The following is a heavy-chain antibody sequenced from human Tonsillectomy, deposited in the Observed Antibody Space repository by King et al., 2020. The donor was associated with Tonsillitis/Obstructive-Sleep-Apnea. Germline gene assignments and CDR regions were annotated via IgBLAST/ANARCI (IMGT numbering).Heavy chain of an antibody. J-gene: IGHJ2*01. CDR3: ARRVLVAGPHWYFDL. CDR1: GASASSSY. Sequence: QLQESGPGLVRPSETLSLTCTVSGASASSSYWSWIRQTPGKGLEWIGFIHHSGSSNYNPSLKSRVSMPIDTSNHQVSLKLASVAAADLAVDYCARRVLVAGPHWYFDLWGRGTLVTVSS. D-gene: IGHD6-19*01. CDR2: IHHSGSS. V-gene: IGHV4-59*02.